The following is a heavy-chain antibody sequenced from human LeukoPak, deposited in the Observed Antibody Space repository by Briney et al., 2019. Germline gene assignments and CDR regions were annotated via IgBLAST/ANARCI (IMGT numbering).Heavy chain of an antibody. CDR3: ARTYCFDSTGSRDAFDF. J-gene: IGHJ3*01. D-gene: IGHD3-22*01. Sequence: ASVQVSCKASGYTFTDYCMHWVRQAPGQGLEWMGRINANSGGTNYAQKFQGRVTMTRDTSISTAYMELSRLRSDDAAVYYCARTYCFDSTGSRDAFDFWGQGTMVIFST. CDR2: INANSGGT. V-gene: IGHV1-2*06. CDR1: GYTFTDYC.